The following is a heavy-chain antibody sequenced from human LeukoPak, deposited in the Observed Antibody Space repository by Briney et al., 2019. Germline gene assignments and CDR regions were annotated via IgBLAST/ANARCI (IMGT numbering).Heavy chain of an antibody. J-gene: IGHJ5*02. Sequence: PSETLSLTCTVSGGSISSYYWSWIRQPAGKGLEWIGRIYTSGSTNYNPSLKSRVTISVDKSKNQFSLKLSSVTAADTAVYYCAREGLSSHWFDPWGQGTLVTASS. CDR3: AREGLSSHWFDP. D-gene: IGHD6-6*01. CDR2: IYTSGST. V-gene: IGHV4-4*07. CDR1: GGSISSYY.